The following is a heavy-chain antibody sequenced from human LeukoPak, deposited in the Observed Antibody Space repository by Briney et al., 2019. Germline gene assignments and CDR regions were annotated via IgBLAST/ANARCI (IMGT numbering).Heavy chain of an antibody. V-gene: IGHV4-34*01. J-gene: IGHJ6*03. CDR1: GGTFSGYS. Sequence: PSETLSLTCAVYGGTFSGYSWSWIRQPPGKGLEWIGEINHSGSTNYNPSLKSRVTISVDTSKNQFSLKLSSVTAADTAVYYRARVPYCSGGSCYPTYYYYYMDVWGKGTTVTVSS. D-gene: IGHD2-15*01. CDR2: INHSGST. CDR3: ARVPYCSGGSCYPTYYYYYMDV.